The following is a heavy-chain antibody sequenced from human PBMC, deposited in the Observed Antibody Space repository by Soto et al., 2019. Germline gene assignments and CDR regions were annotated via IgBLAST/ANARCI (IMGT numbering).Heavy chain of an antibody. J-gene: IGHJ6*02. D-gene: IGHD3-3*01. Sequence: SETLSLTCTVSGGSVSSGRYQWSWIRQSPGKGLEWIGYIYYTGTTNYNPSLKSRVTISVDTSKNQFSLKLTSVTAADTALYFCARLQFYDCWSGSVPMDVWGQGTSVTVSS. CDR2: IYYTGTT. CDR3: ARLQFYDCWSGSVPMDV. CDR1: GGSVSSGRYQ. V-gene: IGHV4-61*01.